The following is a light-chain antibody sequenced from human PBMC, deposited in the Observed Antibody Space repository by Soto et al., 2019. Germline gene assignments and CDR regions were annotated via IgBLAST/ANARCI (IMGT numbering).Light chain of an antibody. CDR2: GAS. J-gene: IGKJ5*01. Sequence: EIVLTQSPCTLSLSPGERVTRSCRASQSVSSSYLAWYQQKPGQAPRLLIYGASSRATGIPDRFSGSGSGTDFTLTISRLEPEDFAVYYCQQYGSSPPITFGQGTRLEIK. CDR1: QSVSSSY. V-gene: IGKV3-20*01. CDR3: QQYGSSPPIT.